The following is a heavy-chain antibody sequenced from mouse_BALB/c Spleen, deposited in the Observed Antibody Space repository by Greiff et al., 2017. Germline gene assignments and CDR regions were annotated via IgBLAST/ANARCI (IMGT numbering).Heavy chain of an antibody. CDR3: ARGGITTRYFDV. Sequence: EVKLVESGPELVKPGASVKISCKASGYSFTGYFMNWVMQSHGKSLEWIGRINPYNGDTFYNQKFKGKATLTVDKSSSTAHMELRSLASEDSAVYYCARGGITTRYFDVWGAGTTVTVSS. CDR2: INPYNGDT. D-gene: IGHD1-1*01. CDR1: GYSFTGYF. V-gene: IGHV1-20*02. J-gene: IGHJ1*01.